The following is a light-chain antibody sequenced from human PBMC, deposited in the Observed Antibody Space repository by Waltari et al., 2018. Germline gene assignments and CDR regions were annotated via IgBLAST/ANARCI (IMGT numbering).Light chain of an antibody. CDR1: QSISSW. J-gene: IGKJ4*01. CDR2: KAS. CDR3: QQYISYSPLT. Sequence: DIQMTQSPYTLSASVGDRVTITCRASQSISSWLAWYQQKPGKAPKLLIYKASSLESGVPSRFSGSGSGTEFTLTISSLQPDDFATYYCQQYISYSPLTFGGGTKVEIK. V-gene: IGKV1-5*03.